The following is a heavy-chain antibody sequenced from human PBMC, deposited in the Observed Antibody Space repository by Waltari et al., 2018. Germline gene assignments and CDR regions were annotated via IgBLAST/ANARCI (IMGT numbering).Heavy chain of an antibody. J-gene: IGHJ5*02. CDR1: RYTFTSYA. Sequence: QVQLVQSGSELKKPGASVKVSCKASRYTFTSYAMNWVRQAPGQGLEWMGWINTNTGNPTYAQGFTGRFVFSLDTSVSTAYLQISSLKAEDTAVYYCARDTHDSSSWYPNWFDPWGQGTLVTVSS. V-gene: IGHV7-4-1*02. CDR3: ARDTHDSSSWYPNWFDP. D-gene: IGHD6-13*01. CDR2: INTNTGNP.